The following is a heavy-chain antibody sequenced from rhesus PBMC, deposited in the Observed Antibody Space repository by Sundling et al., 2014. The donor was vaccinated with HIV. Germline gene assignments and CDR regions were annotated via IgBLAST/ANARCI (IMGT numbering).Heavy chain of an antibody. J-gene: IGHJ6*01. CDR1: GASVSDDHY. CDR2: LRGSGGTT. D-gene: IGHD6-31*01. V-gene: IGHV4S9*01. CDR3: AREGVAATGTAGLDS. Sequence: QVQLQESGPGLVKPSETLSLTCAVSGASVSDDHYWNWIRQFPGKGLEWIGNLRGSGGTTYYNPSLESRVTISRDTSKNQFSLNLRSVTAADTAVYYCAREGVAATGTAGLDSWGQGVVVTVSS.